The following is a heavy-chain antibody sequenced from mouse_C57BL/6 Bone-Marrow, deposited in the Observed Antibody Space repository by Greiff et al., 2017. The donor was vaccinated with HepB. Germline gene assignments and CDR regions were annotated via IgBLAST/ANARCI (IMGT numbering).Heavy chain of an antibody. CDR3: ARGGKTAQATMDY. Sequence: QVQLQQPGAELVMPGASVKLSCKASGYTFTSYWMHWVKQRPGQGLEWIGEIDPSDSYTNYNQKFKGKSTLTVDTSSSTAYMQLSSRTSEDSAVYYCARGGKTAQATMDYWGEGTSVTVSS. J-gene: IGHJ4*01. CDR2: IDPSDSYT. CDR1: GYTFTSYW. V-gene: IGHV1-69*01. D-gene: IGHD3-2*02.